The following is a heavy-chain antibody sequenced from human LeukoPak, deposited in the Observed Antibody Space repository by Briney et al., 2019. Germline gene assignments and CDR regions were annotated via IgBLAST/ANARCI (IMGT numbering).Heavy chain of an antibody. CDR2: IYYSGST. CDR1: GGSVSSGSYY. V-gene: IGHV4-61*01. CDR3: ARDQNEYYYDSSGYSL. D-gene: IGHD3-22*01. Sequence: SETLSLTCTVSGGSVSSGSYYWSWVRQPPGKGLEWIGYIYYSGSTNYNPSLKSRVTISVDTSKNQFSLKLSSVTAADTAVYYCARDQNEYYYDSSGYSLWGQGTLVTISS. J-gene: IGHJ4*02.